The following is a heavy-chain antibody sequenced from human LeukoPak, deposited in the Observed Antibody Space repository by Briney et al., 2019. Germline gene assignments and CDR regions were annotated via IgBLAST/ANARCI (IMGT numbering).Heavy chain of an antibody. CDR1: WLTVSNNY. CDR2: IYSGDST. D-gene: IGHD3-22*01. CDR3: ARGPPSGLYDTGGYLYY. J-gene: IGHJ4*02. Sequence: GGSLRLSCAVSWLTVSNNYMSWVRQAPGKGLEWVSVIYSGDSTYYADSVKGRFTISRDNSKNTLCLQMNSLRAEDTAVYYCARGPPSGLYDTGGYLYYWGQGTLVTVSS. V-gene: IGHV3-66*01.